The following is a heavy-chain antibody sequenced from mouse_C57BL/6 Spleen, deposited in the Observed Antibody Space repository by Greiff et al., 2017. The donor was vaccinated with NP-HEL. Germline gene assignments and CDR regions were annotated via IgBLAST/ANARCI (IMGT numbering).Heavy chain of an antibody. CDR2: IDPSDSYT. V-gene: IGHV1-69*01. D-gene: IGHD1-1*01. Sequence: QVQLQQPGAELVMPGASVKLSCKASGYTFTSYWMHWVKQRPGQGLEWIGEIDPSDSYTNYNQKFKGKSTLTVDKSSSIAYMQLSSLTSEDSAVYYCARKLRVYAMDYWGQGTSVTVSS. CDR3: ARKLRVYAMDY. J-gene: IGHJ4*01. CDR1: GYTFTSYW.